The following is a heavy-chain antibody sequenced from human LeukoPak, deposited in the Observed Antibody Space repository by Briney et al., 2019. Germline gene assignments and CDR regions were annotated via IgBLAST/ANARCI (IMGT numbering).Heavy chain of an antibody. V-gene: IGHV3-23*01. D-gene: IGHD2-15*01. CDR3: ARDSRDIAWYFDF. CDR2: LSGSGVSA. Sequence: QPGGSLRLSCAASGFTFSIYAMSWVRQAPGKGLEWVSGLSGSGVSAYYADSVKGRFTISRDNSKDTVYLQMNSLRAEDTAVYYCARDSRDIAWYFDFWGQGTLVTVSS. J-gene: IGHJ4*02. CDR1: GFTFSIYA.